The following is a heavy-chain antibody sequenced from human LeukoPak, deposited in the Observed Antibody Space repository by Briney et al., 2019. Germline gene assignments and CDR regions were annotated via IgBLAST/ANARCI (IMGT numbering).Heavy chain of an antibody. CDR2: FDPEDGET. CDR1: GYTLTELS. D-gene: IGHD3-10*01. CDR3: ATDLGGGSGSYYRNDY. Sequence: ASVKVSWKVSGYTLTELSMHWVRQAPGKGLEWMGGFDPEDGETIYAQKFQGRVTMTEDTSTDTAYMELSSLRSEDTAVYYCATDLGGGSGSYYRNDYWGQGTLVTVSS. J-gene: IGHJ4*02. V-gene: IGHV1-24*01.